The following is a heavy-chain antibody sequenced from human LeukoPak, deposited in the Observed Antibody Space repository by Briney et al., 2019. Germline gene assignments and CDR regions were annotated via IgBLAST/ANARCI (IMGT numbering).Heavy chain of an antibody. D-gene: IGHD5-18*01. Sequence: SETLSLTCAVYGGSFSDYYWRWIRQSPGKGLEWIGEINRHGRTNYSPSLKSRVSISVDTSKNQFSLTLTSVTAADTAVYYCARGGATPMVFRYWGRGTLVTVSS. J-gene: IGHJ4*02. CDR2: INRHGRT. V-gene: IGHV4-34*01. CDR1: GGSFSDYY. CDR3: ARGGATPMVFRY.